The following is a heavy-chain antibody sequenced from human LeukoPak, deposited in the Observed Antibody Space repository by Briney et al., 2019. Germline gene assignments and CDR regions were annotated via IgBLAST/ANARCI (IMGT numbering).Heavy chain of an antibody. Sequence: GGSLRLSCAASGFTFSSYGMHWVRQAPGKGLEWVAFIRYDGSNKYYADSVKGRFTISRDNSKNTLYLQMNSLRAEDTAVYYCAKETYYYDSSGYPIEYFQHWGQGTLVTVSS. V-gene: IGHV3-30*02. J-gene: IGHJ1*01. CDR1: GFTFSSYG. CDR2: IRYDGSNK. D-gene: IGHD3-22*01. CDR3: AKETYYYDSSGYPIEYFQH.